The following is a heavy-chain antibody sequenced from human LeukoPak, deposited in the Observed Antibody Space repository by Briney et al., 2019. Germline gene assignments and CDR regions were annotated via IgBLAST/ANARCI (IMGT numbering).Heavy chain of an antibody. CDR2: TSGRGDST. CDR1: GFTFSSYA. V-gene: IGHV3-23*01. Sequence: GGSLRLSCAASGFTFSSYAMNWVRQAPGMGLEWVSGTSGRGDSTYFTESVKGRSAISRDNSRNTLYLQMSSLRAEDTAVYYCAKGSYYYDSSGYYSLDYWGQGTLVTVSS. D-gene: IGHD3-22*01. CDR3: AKGSYYYDSSGYYSLDY. J-gene: IGHJ4*02.